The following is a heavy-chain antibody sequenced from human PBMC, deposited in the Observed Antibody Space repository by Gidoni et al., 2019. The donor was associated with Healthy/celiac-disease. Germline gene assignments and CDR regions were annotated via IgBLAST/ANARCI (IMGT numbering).Heavy chain of an antibody. CDR1: GFSLSTSGVG. D-gene: IGHD3-22*01. CDR3: AHSPVVVIHFDY. CDR2: IYWNDDK. Sequence: QITLKESGPTLVTPTQPLTLTFPFSGFSLSTSGVGVGWIRQPPGKALEWLALIYWNDDKRYSPSLKSRLTITKDTSKNQVVLTMTNMDPVDTATYYCAHSPVVVIHFDYWGQGTLVTVSS. J-gene: IGHJ4*02. V-gene: IGHV2-5*01.